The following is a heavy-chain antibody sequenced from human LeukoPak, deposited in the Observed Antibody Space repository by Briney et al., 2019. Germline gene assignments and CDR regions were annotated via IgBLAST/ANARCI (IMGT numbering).Heavy chain of an antibody. CDR3: ARDEQQLPKGIDY. J-gene: IGHJ4*02. CDR2: IKQDGSEK. D-gene: IGHD6-13*01. V-gene: IGHV3-7*03. Sequence: PGGSLRLSCAASGFTFTSESMSWVRQAPGKGLEWVANIKQDGSEKYYVDSVKGRFTISRDNAKNSLYLQMNSLRAEDTAVYYCARDEQQLPKGIDYWGQGTLVTVSP. CDR1: GFTFTSES.